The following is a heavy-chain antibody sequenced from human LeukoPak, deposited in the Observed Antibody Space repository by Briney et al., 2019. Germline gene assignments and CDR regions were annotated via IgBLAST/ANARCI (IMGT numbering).Heavy chain of an antibody. Sequence: GGSLRLSCAASGFTVSSNYMSWVRQAPGKGLEWVSVIYSGGSTYYADSVKGRYTISRDNSKNTLYLQMNSLRAEDTAVYYCARVQSLDTAMVPYYYYYMDVWGKGTTVTVSS. D-gene: IGHD5-18*01. CDR1: GFTVSSNY. CDR3: ARVQSLDTAMVPYYYYYMDV. J-gene: IGHJ6*03. CDR2: IYSGGST. V-gene: IGHV3-66*02.